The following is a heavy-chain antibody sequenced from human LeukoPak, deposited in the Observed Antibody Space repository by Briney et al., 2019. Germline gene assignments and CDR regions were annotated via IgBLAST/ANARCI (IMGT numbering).Heavy chain of an antibody. CDR3: AKDPIAVAGNNYYRMDV. CDR2: ISSDGTNK. J-gene: IGHJ6*02. D-gene: IGHD6-19*01. CDR1: GFXFSRYG. Sequence: GRSLRLSCAASGFXFSRYGIYWVRQAPGKGLEWVAVISSDGTNKYYADSVKGRFTISRDNSKNTLYLQMNSLRAEDTAVYYCAKDPIAVAGNNYYRMDVWGQGTTVSVSS. V-gene: IGHV3-30*18.